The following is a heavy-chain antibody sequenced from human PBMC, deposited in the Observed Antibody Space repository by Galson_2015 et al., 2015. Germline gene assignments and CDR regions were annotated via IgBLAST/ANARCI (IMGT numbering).Heavy chain of an antibody. CDR2: IIPIFGTA. CDR3: ARGATGFGTTVPFYYYKMDV. J-gene: IGHJ6*02. CDR1: GGTFSSYA. V-gene: IGHV1-69*13. Sequence: SVKVSCKASGGTFSSYAISWVRQAPGQGLEWMGGIIPIFGTANYAQKFQGRVTITADESTSTAYMELSSLRSEDTAMYYCARGATGFGTTVPFYYYKMDVWGQGTTVTVSS. D-gene: IGHD4-17*01.